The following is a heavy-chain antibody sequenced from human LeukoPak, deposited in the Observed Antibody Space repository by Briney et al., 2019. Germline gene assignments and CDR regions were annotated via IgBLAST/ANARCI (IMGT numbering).Heavy chain of an antibody. D-gene: IGHD5-18*01. CDR1: GGSFSGYY. CDR2: INHSGST. Sequence: PSETLSLTCAVYGGSFSGYYWSWFRQPPGKGLEWIGEINHSGSTNYNPSLKSRVTISVDTSKNQFSLKLSSVTAADTAVYYCARKQLWSNYFDYWGQGTLVTVSS. CDR3: ARKQLWSNYFDY. V-gene: IGHV4-34*01. J-gene: IGHJ4*02.